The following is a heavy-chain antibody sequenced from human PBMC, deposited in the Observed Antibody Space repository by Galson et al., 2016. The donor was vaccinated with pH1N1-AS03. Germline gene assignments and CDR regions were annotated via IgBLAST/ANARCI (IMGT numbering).Heavy chain of an antibody. V-gene: IGHV3-30*03. J-gene: IGHJ4*02. CDR1: GFAFSSYG. CDR3: AREDRNFDY. Sequence: PRLSCAASGFAFSSYGMHWVRQAPGKGLEWVALITYDGTTKFYAGSLKGRFNISRDNSKNTLYLQMNSPRAEDTAIYYCAREDRNFDYWGQGTLVTVSS. D-gene: IGHD1-14*01. CDR2: ITYDGTTK.